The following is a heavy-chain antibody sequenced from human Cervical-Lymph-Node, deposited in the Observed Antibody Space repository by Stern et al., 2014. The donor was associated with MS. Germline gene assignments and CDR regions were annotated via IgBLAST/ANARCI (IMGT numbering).Heavy chain of an antibody. CDR3: ASGTGYSSSWTLSFDY. V-gene: IGHV5-51*01. D-gene: IGHD6-13*01. CDR2: IYPGDSDT. J-gene: IGHJ4*02. Sequence: EVQLVESGAEVKKPGESLKISCKGSGYSFTSYWIGWVRQMPGKGLAWMGIIYPGDSDTRYSPSFQGQANLSAHKSISPAYLQWSSLKASDTAMYYCASGTGYSSSWTLSFDYWGQGTLVTASS. CDR1: GYSFTSYW.